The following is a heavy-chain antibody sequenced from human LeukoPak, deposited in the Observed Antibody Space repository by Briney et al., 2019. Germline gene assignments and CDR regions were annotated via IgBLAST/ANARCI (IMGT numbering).Heavy chain of an antibody. Sequence: ASVKVSCKASGYTLTGYYMHWVRQAPGQGLEWMGWINPNSGGTNYAQKFQGRVTMTRDTSISTAYMELSRLRSGDTAVYYCARGPKVTRGFQHWGQGTLVTVSS. J-gene: IGHJ1*01. V-gene: IGHV1-2*02. CDR1: GYTLTGYY. CDR2: INPNSGGT. CDR3: ARGPKVTRGFQH. D-gene: IGHD4-17*01.